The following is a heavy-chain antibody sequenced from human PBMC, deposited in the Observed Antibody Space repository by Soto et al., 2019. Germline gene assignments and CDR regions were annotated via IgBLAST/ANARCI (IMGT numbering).Heavy chain of an antibody. CDR3: ARGGGFFDY. V-gene: IGHV3-48*02. Sequence: EVQLVESGGGLVQPGGSLRLSCAASGFTFSSYIINWVRQAPGKGLEWVSYISISSSTKYYADSVKGRFTISRDNAKNSLYLQMNGLRDEDTAVYYCARGGGFFDYWGQGTLVTVSS. D-gene: IGHD3-10*01. CDR1: GFTFSSYI. J-gene: IGHJ4*02. CDR2: ISISSSTK.